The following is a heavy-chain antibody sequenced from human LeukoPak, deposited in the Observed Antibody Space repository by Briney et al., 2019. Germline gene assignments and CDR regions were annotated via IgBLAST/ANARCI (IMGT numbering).Heavy chain of an antibody. V-gene: IGHV3-30*03. Sequence: GGSLRLSCAASGFTFSRYGMHWVRQAPGKGLEWVAVISFDGNNKYYADSVKGRFTIYRDNSKNTLYLQMNSLRAEDTAVYYCARDAGTWGYGCYFDYWGQGTLVTVSS. CDR3: ARDAGTWGYGCYFDY. CDR2: ISFDGNNK. D-gene: IGHD7-27*01. J-gene: IGHJ4*02. CDR1: GFTFSRYG.